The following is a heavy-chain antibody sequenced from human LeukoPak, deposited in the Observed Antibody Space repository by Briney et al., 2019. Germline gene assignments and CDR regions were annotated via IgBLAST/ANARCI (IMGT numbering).Heavy chain of an antibody. D-gene: IGHD2-2*01. CDR3: ARDPPLGYCSSSSCPHLDY. CDR2: ISSSSSFI. V-gene: IGHV3-21*01. Sequence: GGSLRLSCAASGFTFSRYSMNWVRQAPGKGLEWVSSISSSSSFIYYADSVKGRFTISRDNAKNSLYLQMNSLRAEDTAVYYCARDPPLGYCSSSSCPHLDYWGQGTLVTVSS. J-gene: IGHJ4*02. CDR1: GFTFSRYS.